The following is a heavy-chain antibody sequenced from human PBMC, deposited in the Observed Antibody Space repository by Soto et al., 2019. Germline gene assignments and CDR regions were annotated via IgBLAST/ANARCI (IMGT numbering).Heavy chain of an antibody. V-gene: IGHV1-46*01. CDR1: GYTFTSYF. CDR3: ARGGDYYDSRDAFDI. Sequence: ASVKGSCKASGYTFTSYFMHWVRQAPGQGLEWMGIINPSGGSTSYAQKFQGRVTMTRDTSTSTVYMELSSLRSEDTAVYYCARGGDYYDSRDAFDIWGQGTMVTVSS. D-gene: IGHD3-22*01. J-gene: IGHJ3*02. CDR2: INPSGGST.